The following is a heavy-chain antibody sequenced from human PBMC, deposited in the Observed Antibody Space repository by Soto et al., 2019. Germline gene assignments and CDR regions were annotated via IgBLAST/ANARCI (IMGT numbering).Heavy chain of an antibody. V-gene: IGHV3-48*03. CDR3: ARNRPYFDY. CDR2: ISTSGVTI. D-gene: IGHD6-6*01. Sequence: GFVRVSCTALGFPFNNYEMNWVRQAPGKGLEWISYISTSGVTIYYGDSVRGRFIISRDNAKNSLYLQMNSLRAGDTAAYYCARNRPYFDYWGQGTLVTVSS. J-gene: IGHJ4*02. CDR1: GFPFNNYE.